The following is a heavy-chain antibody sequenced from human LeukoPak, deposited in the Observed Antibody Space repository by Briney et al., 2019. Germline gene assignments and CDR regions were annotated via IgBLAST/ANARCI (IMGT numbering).Heavy chain of an antibody. CDR3: TRGTITGENWFDP. J-gene: IGHJ5*02. CDR1: GFTFSTYD. CDR2: IGIAGDT. Sequence: GRSLRLSCAASGFTFSTYDMHWVRQATGQGLEWVSSIGIAGDTYYPDSVKGRFTISRENAKTSLYLQMNSLGAGDTAVYYCTRGTITGENWFDPWGQGTLVTVSS. D-gene: IGHD7-27*01. V-gene: IGHV3-13*04.